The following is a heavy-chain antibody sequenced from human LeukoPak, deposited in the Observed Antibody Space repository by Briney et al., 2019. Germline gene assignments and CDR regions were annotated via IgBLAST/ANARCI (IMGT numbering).Heavy chain of an antibody. D-gene: IGHD6-19*01. Sequence: SETLSLTCAVSGYSISSGYYWGWTRQPPGKGLEWIGSIYHSGSTYYNPSLKSRVTISVDTSKNQFSLKLSSVTAADTAVYYCARLTLYVSSGWYGFDYWGQGTLVTVSS. CDR3: ARLTLYVSSGWYGFDY. CDR1: GYSISSGYY. CDR2: IYHSGST. J-gene: IGHJ4*02. V-gene: IGHV4-38-2*01.